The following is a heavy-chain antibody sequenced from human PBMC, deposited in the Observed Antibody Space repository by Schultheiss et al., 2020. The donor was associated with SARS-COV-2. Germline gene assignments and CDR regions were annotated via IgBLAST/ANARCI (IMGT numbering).Heavy chain of an antibody. V-gene: IGHV1-2*02. CDR1: GYTFTSYY. D-gene: IGHD6-6*01. J-gene: IGHJ3*02. CDR2: INPNSGGT. Sequence: ASVKVSCKASGYTFTSYYMHWVRQAPGQGLEWMGWINPNSGGTNYAQKFQGRVTMTRDTSISTAYMELSRLRSDDTAVYYCARSKEVEAAQNYAFDIWGQGTMVTVSS. CDR3: ARSKEVEAAQNYAFDI.